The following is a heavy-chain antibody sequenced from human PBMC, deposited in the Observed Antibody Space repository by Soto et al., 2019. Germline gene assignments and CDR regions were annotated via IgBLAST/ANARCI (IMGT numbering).Heavy chain of an antibody. Sequence: SETLSLTCTVSGDSISNYYWSWIRQPAGRRLEWLGRIYPNGGTNFNPSLKSRVSMSLDTSKNQFSLRLTSVTAADTAVYFCATERGWDSLRGFDNWGPGTLVTVSS. CDR2: IYPNGGT. D-gene: IGHD1-26*01. CDR3: ATERGWDSLRGFDN. V-gene: IGHV4-4*07. J-gene: IGHJ4*02. CDR1: GDSISNYY.